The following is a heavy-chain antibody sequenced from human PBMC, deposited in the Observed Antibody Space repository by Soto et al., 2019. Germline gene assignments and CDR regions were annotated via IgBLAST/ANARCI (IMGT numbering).Heavy chain of an antibody. CDR1: GFTFSSYG. CDR2: ISGSGGST. CDR3: AKDAPIIVVVVADYYGMDV. V-gene: IGHV3-23*01. D-gene: IGHD2-15*01. Sequence: GGSRRRSWAASGFTFSSYGMSWVREAPGKGLEWVSAISGSGGSTYYADSVKGRFTISRDNSKSTLYLQMNSLRAEDTAVYYCAKDAPIIVVVVADYYGMDVWGQGTTVTVSS. J-gene: IGHJ6*02.